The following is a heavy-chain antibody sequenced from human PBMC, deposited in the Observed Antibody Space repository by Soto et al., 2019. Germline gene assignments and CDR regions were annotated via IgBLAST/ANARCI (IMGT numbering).Heavy chain of an antibody. J-gene: IGHJ6*02. Sequence: QVQLQESGPGLVKPSQTLSLTCTVSGGSISSGGYYWSWIRQHPGKGLEWIGYIYYSGSTYYNPSLKSRVTISVDTSKNQFSRKLSSVTAADTAVYYCARDPRITGTNYYYYYGMDVWGQGTTVTVSS. D-gene: IGHD1-20*01. V-gene: IGHV4-31*03. CDR1: GGSISSGGYY. CDR3: ARDPRITGTNYYYYYGMDV. CDR2: IYYSGST.